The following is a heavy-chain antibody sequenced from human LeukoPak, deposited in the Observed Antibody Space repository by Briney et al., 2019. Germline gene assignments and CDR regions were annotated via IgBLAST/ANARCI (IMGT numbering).Heavy chain of an antibody. CDR2: IYYSGST. J-gene: IGHJ4*02. CDR3: ARRPGGLPFDS. D-gene: IGHD3-10*01. V-gene: IGHV4-39*01. Sequence: PSETLSLTCTVSGGSISSGSYYWGWIRQPPGKGLEWIGSIYYSGSTYYNPSLKSRVTISVDTSKNQFSLKLSSVTAADTAVYYCARRPGGLPFDSWGQGTLVTVSS. CDR1: GGSISSGSYY.